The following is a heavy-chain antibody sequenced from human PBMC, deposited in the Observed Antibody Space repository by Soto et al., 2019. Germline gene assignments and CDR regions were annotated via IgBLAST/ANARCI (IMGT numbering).Heavy chain of an antibody. CDR1: GYTFTSYD. CDR3: ARQGAALRDYYYGMDV. J-gene: IGHJ6*02. CDR2: MNPNSGNT. V-gene: IGHV1-8*01. Sequence: ASVKVSCKASGYTFTSYDINWVRQATGQGLEWMGWMNPNSGNTGYAQKFQGRVTMTRDTSTSTVYMELSSLRSEDTAVYYCARQGAALRDYYYGMDVWGQGTTVTVSS. D-gene: IGHD6-25*01.